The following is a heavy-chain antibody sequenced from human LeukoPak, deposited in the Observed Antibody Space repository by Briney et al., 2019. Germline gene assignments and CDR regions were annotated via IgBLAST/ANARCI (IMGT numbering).Heavy chain of an antibody. CDR3: ARDGSSSLGFDY. J-gene: IGHJ4*02. V-gene: IGHV3-33*01. CDR1: GFTFSSYG. CDR2: IWYDGSNK. D-gene: IGHD3-16*01. Sequence: PGRSLRLSCAASGFTFSSYGMHWVRRAPGKGLEWVAVIWYDGSNKYYADSVKGRFTISRDNSKNTLYLQMNSLRAEDTAVYYCARDGSSSLGFDYWGQGTLVTVSS.